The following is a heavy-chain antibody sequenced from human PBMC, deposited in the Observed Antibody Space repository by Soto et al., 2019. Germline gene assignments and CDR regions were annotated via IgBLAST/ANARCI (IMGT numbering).Heavy chain of an antibody. CDR2: ISGSGGST. J-gene: IGHJ4*02. Sequence: EVQLLESGGGLVQPGGSLRLSCAASGFTFSSYAMSWVRQAPGKGLEWVSAISGSGGSTYYADSVKGRFTISRDNSKNPLYLQINSLRAEDTAVYYCAKVGGTGIAAAGPFDYWGQGTLFTVCS. D-gene: IGHD6-13*01. V-gene: IGHV3-23*01. CDR3: AKVGGTGIAAAGPFDY. CDR1: GFTFSSYA.